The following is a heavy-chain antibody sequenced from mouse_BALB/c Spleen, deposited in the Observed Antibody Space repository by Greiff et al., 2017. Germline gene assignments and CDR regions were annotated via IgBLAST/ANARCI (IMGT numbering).Heavy chain of an antibody. Sequence: VQLQQSGAELVRPGTSVKVSCKASGYAFTNYLIEWVKQRPGQGLEWIGVINPGSGGTNYNEKFKGKATLTADKSSSTAYMQLSSLTSDDSAVYFCARGSVGNYDYWGQGTTLTVSS. D-gene: IGHD2-1*01. CDR1: GYAFTNYL. CDR3: ARGSVGNYDY. CDR2: INPGSGGT. V-gene: IGHV1-54*01. J-gene: IGHJ2*01.